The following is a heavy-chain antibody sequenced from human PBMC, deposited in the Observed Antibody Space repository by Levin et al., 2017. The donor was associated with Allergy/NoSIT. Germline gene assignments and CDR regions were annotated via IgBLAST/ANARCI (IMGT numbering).Heavy chain of an antibody. CDR1: GYTFTSYY. CDR2: INPSGGST. V-gene: IGHV1-46*01. D-gene: IGHD1-26*01. Sequence: ASVKVSCKASGYTFTSYYMHWVRQAPGQGLEWMGIINPSGGSTSYAQKFQGRVTMTRDTSTSTVYMELSSLRSEDTAVYYCARDLVGSIPGYYFDYWGQGTLVTVSS. CDR3: ARDLVGSIPGYYFDY. J-gene: IGHJ4*02.